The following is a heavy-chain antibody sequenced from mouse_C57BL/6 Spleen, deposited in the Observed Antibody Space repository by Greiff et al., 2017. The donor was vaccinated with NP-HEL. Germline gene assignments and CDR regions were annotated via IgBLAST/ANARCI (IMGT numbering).Heavy chain of an antibody. D-gene: IGHD1-1*01. CDR1: GFTFSDYG. Sequence: EVKLVESGGGLVKPGGSLKLSCAASGFTFSDYGMHWVRQAPEKGLEWVAYISSGSSTIYYADTVKGRFTISRDNAKNTLFLQMTSLRSEDTAMYYCARSTVVAEDFDYWGQGTTLTVSS. CDR2: ISSGSSTI. CDR3: ARSTVVAEDFDY. V-gene: IGHV5-17*01. J-gene: IGHJ2*01.